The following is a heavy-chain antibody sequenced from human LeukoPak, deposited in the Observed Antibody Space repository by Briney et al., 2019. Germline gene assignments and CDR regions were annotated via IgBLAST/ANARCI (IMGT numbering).Heavy chain of an antibody. D-gene: IGHD6-6*01. Sequence: SETLSLTCAVYGGSFSGYYWSWIRQPPGKGLEWIGEINHSGSTNYNPSLKSRVTISVDTSKNQFSLKLSSVTAADTAVYYCARATPIAARYYYGMDVWGQGTTVTVSS. CDR1: GGSFSGYY. CDR3: ARATPIAARYYYGMDV. V-gene: IGHV4-34*01. CDR2: INHSGST. J-gene: IGHJ6*02.